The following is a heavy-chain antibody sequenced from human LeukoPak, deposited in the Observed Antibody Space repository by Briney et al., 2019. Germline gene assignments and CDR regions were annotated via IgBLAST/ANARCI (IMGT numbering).Heavy chain of an antibody. D-gene: IGHD5-18*01. CDR2: ISGSGGNT. Sequence: TGGSLRLSCAASGFTFDDYATHWVRQAPGKGLEWVSLISGSGGNTYYADSVKGRFTISRDNSKNSLYLQMNSLRTEDTALYYCARESGYSYGLAGFFDYWGQGTLVTVSS. J-gene: IGHJ4*02. CDR3: ARESGYSYGLAGFFDY. CDR1: GFTFDDYA. V-gene: IGHV3-43*02.